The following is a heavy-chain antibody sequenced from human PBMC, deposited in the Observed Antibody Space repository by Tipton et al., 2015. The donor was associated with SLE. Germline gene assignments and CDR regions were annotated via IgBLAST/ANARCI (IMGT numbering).Heavy chain of an antibody. J-gene: IGHJ3*02. V-gene: IGHV4-34*01. CDR3: ARGDAFDI. Sequence: TLSLTCTVSGGSISSYYWSWIRQPPGKGLEWIGEINHSGSTNYNPSLKSRVTISVDTSKNQFSLKLSSVTAADTAVYYCARGDAFDIWGQGTMVTVSS. CDR1: GGSISSYY. CDR2: INHSGST.